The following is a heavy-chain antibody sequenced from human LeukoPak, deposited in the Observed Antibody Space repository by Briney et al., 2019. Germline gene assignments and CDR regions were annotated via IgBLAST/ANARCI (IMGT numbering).Heavy chain of an antibody. CDR1: GFTFSSYW. CDR3: ARSRLDV. V-gene: IGHV3-7*01. CDR2: RNEDGKKK. Sequence: GGSLSLYCSASGFTFSSYWMSWVRQAPGKGLEWVANRNEDGKKKYYVDSVKGRFTISRDNTKKSLHLQMNSLRAEDTAVYYCARSRLDVWGKGTTVTVSS. J-gene: IGHJ6*04.